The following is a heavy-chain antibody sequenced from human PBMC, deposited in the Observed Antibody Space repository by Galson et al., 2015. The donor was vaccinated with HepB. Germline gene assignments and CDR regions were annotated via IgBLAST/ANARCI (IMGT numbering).Heavy chain of an antibody. J-gene: IGHJ5*02. V-gene: IGHV3-23*01. CDR3: AKSLVAATRWFDP. CDR1: GFTFSSYA. CDR2: ISGSGDST. Sequence: SLRLSCAASGFTFSSYAMGWVRQAPGKGLEWVSGISGSGDSTYYAGSVKGRFTISRDNSKHTLYLHMNSLRAEDTAVYYCAKSLVAATRWFDPWGQGTLVTVSS. D-gene: IGHD2-15*01.